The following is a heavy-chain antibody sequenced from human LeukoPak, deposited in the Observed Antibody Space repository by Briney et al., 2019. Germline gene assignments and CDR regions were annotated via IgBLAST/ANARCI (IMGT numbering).Heavy chain of an antibody. CDR1: GYSISSGYY. Sequence: PSETLSLTCTVSGYSISSGYYWGWIRQPPGKGLEWIGSIYHSGSTYYNPSLKSRVTISVDTSKNQFSLKLSSVTAADTAVYYCARPYGGSGTNDAFDIWGQGTMVTVSS. J-gene: IGHJ3*02. V-gene: IGHV4-38-2*02. D-gene: IGHD3-10*01. CDR2: IYHSGST. CDR3: ARPYGGSGTNDAFDI.